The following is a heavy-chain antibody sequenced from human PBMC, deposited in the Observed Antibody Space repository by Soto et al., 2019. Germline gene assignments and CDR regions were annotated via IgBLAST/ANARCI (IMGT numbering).Heavy chain of an antibody. Sequence: KTSETLSLTCTVSGGSVNTAPYHWSWIRQSPRNGLEWIGNIYYTGSTNYNPSFESRVAISLDTSNNQFSLRLTSMTAADTAVYFCARDHHSYYDTSGYYPYFDFGGQGTLVTVSS. CDR2: IYYTGST. CDR3: ARDHHSYYDTSGYYPYFDF. D-gene: IGHD3-22*01. CDR1: GGSVNTAPYH. V-gene: IGHV4-61*01. J-gene: IGHJ4*02.